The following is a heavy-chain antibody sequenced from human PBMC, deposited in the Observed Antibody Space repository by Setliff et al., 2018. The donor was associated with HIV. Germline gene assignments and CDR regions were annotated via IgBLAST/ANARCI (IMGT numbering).Heavy chain of an antibody. V-gene: IGHV4-59*08. CDR3: ARTGYAFDV. CDR2: IHVSGST. D-gene: IGHD2-2*01. Sequence: SETLSLTCTVSGGSMNANHWSWIRQSPGKGPEWIAYIHVSGSTYFNPSLSSRVTISIDTSNNQFSLRLSSVTAADTAVYYCARTGYAFDVWGQGTLVTVSS. J-gene: IGHJ4*02. CDR1: GGSMNANH.